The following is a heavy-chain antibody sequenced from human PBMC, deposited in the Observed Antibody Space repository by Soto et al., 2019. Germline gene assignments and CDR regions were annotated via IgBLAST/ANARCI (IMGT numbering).Heavy chain of an antibody. CDR3: ARAVSTKTAPLDY. D-gene: IGHD4-17*01. Sequence: ASVKVSCKASGYTFTTYYMHWLRQARGQGLEWMGIITPIDGSTRYDQKFQDRVTMTRDTSTSTVYMELSSLRSEDTAVYYCARAVSTKTAPLDYWGQGTLVTVSS. CDR1: GYTFTTYY. J-gene: IGHJ4*02. V-gene: IGHV1-46*01. CDR2: ITPIDGST.